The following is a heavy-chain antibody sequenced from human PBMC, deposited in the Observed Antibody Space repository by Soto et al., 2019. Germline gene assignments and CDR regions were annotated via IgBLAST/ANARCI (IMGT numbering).Heavy chain of an antibody. J-gene: IGHJ6*02. D-gene: IGHD6-13*01. CDR3: ARGRGKQQLVPYYYGMDV. CDR1: GYTFTSYD. Sequence: ASVKVSCKASGYTFTSYDIIWVRQATGQGLEWMGWMNPNSGNTGYAQKFQGRVTMTRNTSISTAYMELSSLRSEDTAVYYCARGRGKQQLVPYYYGMDVWGQGTTVTVSS. CDR2: MNPNSGNT. V-gene: IGHV1-8*01.